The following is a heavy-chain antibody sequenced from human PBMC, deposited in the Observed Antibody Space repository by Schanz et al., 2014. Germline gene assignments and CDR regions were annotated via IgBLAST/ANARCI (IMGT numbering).Heavy chain of an antibody. CDR2: IDRDGGHT. J-gene: IGHJ3*02. D-gene: IGHD1-26*01. CDR3: AKVGPYSGSLGAFDI. Sequence: EVYLVESGGDLVQPGKSLRLSCAASGFTFDDFGMHWVRQAPGKGLEWVSLIDRDGGHTYYADSVKGRFTISRDNAKNSLYLQMNSLRAEDSAVYYCAKVGPYSGSLGAFDIWGQGTMVTVSS. CDR1: GFTFDDFG. V-gene: IGHV3-43D*04.